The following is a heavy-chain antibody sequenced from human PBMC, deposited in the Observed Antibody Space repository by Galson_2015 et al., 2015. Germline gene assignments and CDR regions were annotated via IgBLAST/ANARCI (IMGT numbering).Heavy chain of an antibody. Sequence: SWVRQAPGQGLEWVSAISGSGGSTYYADSVKGRFTISRDNSKNTLYLQMNSLRAEDTAVYYCAKDSSRSSRTRFDPWGQGTLVTVSS. J-gene: IGHJ5*02. CDR3: AKDSSRSSRTRFDP. V-gene: IGHV3-23*01. D-gene: IGHD6-13*01. CDR2: ISGSGGST.